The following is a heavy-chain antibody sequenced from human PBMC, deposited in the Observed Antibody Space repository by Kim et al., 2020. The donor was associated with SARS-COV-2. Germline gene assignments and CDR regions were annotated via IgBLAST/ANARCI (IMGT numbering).Heavy chain of an antibody. Sequence: SETLSLTCSLYGGSPSGHSWSWMRQPPGKGLEWVGEMTHSGSPIYSPSLKNRVTISVDTSTNQVSLNLTTVTAADTALYYCARGRSAYFD. CDR3: ARGRSAYFD. J-gene: IGHJ4*01. CDR1: GGSPSGHS. V-gene: IGHV4-34*01. CDR2: MTHSGSP.